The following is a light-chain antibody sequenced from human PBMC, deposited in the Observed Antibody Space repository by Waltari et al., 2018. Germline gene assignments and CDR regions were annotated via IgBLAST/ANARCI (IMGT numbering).Light chain of an antibody. CDR1: RLRSYY. Sequence: SSELTQDPAVSVALGQTVRITCQGDRLRSYYASSYQQKPGQAPVLVIYGKNNRPSGIPDRFSGSSSGNTASLTITGAQAEDEADYYCNSRDSSGNHLVFGGGTKLTVL. CDR3: NSRDSSGNHLV. CDR2: GKN. V-gene: IGLV3-19*01. J-gene: IGLJ3*02.